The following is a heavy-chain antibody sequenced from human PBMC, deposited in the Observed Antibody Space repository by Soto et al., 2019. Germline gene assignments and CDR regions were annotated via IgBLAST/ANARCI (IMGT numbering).Heavy chain of an antibody. V-gene: IGHV3-15*01. CDR2: IKSKTDGGTT. D-gene: IGHD2-21*02. J-gene: IGHJ3*02. CDR3: ATDPRDQRRFDI. Sequence: GGSLRLSCAASGFTFSNAWMSWVRQAPGKGLEWVGRIKSKTDGGTTDYAAPVKGRFTISRDDSKNTLYLQMNSLKTEDTAVYYCATDPRDQRRFDIWGQGTMVTVSS. CDR1: GFTFSNAW.